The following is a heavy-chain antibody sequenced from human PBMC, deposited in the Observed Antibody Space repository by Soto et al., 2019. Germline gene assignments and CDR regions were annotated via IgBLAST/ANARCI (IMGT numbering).Heavy chain of an antibody. Sequence: EVQLVESGGGLVQPGGSLRLSCAGSGFTLSDHYIDWVRQARGKGLEWVGRSRDKPQGYSTAYAASVKGRFTTSRDESKNSAYLQMNSLKTEDTAVYYCVRATYFSDSSGYTRCLDYWGQGTLVTVSS. CDR2: SRDKPQGYST. V-gene: IGHV3-72*01. CDR1: GFTLSDHY. CDR3: VRATYFSDSSGYTRCLDY. D-gene: IGHD3-22*01. J-gene: IGHJ4*02.